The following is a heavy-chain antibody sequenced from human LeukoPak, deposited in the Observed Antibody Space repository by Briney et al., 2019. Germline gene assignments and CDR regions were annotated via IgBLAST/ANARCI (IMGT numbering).Heavy chain of an antibody. V-gene: IGHV2-5*02. CDR1: GVSLSTRGVG. CDR3: AHSQVFSYGSFHDAYDI. D-gene: IGHD5-18*01. J-gene: IGHJ3*02. CDR2: ISWDDDS. Sequence: ESGPTLVNPTQTLTLTCSLSGVSLSTRGVGVGWIRQLPGKALEWLALISWDDDSRYSPSLKSRLTIAKDTSKNQVVLTLTNMDSVDTATYYCAHSQVFSYGSFHDAYDIWGLGMLVTVSS.